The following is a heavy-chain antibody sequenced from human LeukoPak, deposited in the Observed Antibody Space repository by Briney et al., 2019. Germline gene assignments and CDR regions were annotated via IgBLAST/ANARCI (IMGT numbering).Heavy chain of an antibody. D-gene: IGHD1-26*01. CDR3: ARGRQVGNTGYYFDY. CDR2: VYTSGST. V-gene: IGHV4-4*09. J-gene: IGHJ4*02. CDR1: GDSITSYY. Sequence: SETLSLTCTVSGDSITSYYWSWIRQPPGKGLEWIGCVYTSGSTNYNPSLKGRVAMSIDTSKSQFSLNLNSVTAADTAVYYCARGRQVGNTGYYFDYWGQGTLVTVSS.